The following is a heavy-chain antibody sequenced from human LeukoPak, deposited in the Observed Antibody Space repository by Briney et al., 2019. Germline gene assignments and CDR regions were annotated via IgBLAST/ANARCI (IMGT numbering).Heavy chain of an antibody. J-gene: IGHJ6*02. Sequence: GGSLRLSCAASGFTFSSYAMSWVRQAPGKGLEWVSAISGSGGSTYYADSVKGRFTISRDNSKNTLYLQMNSLRVEDTAVYYCAKGTVTTDGYYYYGMDVWGQGTTVTVSS. CDR1: GFTFSSYA. D-gene: IGHD4-11*01. CDR2: ISGSGGST. V-gene: IGHV3-23*01. CDR3: AKGTVTTDGYYYYGMDV.